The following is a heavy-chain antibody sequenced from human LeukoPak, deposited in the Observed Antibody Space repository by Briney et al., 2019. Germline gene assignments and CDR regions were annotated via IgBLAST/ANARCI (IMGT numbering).Heavy chain of an antibody. V-gene: IGHV1-69*04. CDR2: IIPILGIA. CDR1: GGTFSSYA. J-gene: IGHJ4*02. Sequence: ASVKVSCKASGGTFSSYAISWVRQAPGQGLEWMGRIIPILGIANYAQKFQGRVTITADKSTSTAYMELSSLRSEDTAVYYCARGATLYYFDYWGPGTLVTVSS. D-gene: IGHD1-26*01. CDR3: ARGATLYYFDY.